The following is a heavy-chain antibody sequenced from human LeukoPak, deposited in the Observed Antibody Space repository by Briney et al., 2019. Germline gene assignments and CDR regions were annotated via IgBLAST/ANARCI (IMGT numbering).Heavy chain of an antibody. CDR2: INSDGSNT. CDR3: VRGYDY. Sequence: GGSLRLSCAASGFTFSSSWMHWVRQAPGQGLVWVSGINSDGSNTRYADSVKGRFTISRDNAKNTLYLQMNSLRVEDAAVYYCVRGYDYWGQGTLVTVSS. CDR1: GFTFSSSW. D-gene: IGHD1-1*01. J-gene: IGHJ4*02. V-gene: IGHV3-74*01.